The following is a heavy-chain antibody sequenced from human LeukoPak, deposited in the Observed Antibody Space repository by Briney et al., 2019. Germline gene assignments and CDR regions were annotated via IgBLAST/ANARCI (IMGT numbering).Heavy chain of an antibody. V-gene: IGHV3-66*03. CDR2: IYTSGST. J-gene: IGHJ5*02. CDR1: GFSVSSTY. CDR3: TRDRAGTQSWVEFDL. D-gene: IGHD3-10*01. Sequence: GGSLRLTCAASGFSVSSTYMSWVRQAPGKGLEWVSLIYTSGSTFYADSVMGRFTISRDNSKNTLFLQMNSLRAEDSAVYYCTRDRAGTQSWVEFDLWGQRTLVTVSS.